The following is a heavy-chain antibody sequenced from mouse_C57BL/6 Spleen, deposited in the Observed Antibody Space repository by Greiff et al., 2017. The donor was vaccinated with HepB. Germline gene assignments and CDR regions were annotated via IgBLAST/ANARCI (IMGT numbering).Heavy chain of an antibody. V-gene: IGHV1-55*01. CDR3: AGTGTWYFDV. J-gene: IGHJ1*03. CDR2: IYPGSGST. CDR1: GYTFTSYW. D-gene: IGHD4-1*01. Sequence: QVQLQHPGAELVKPGASVKMSCKASGYTFTSYWITWVKQRPGQGLEWIGDIYPGSGSTNYNEKFKSKATLTVDTSSSTAYMQLSSLTSEDSAVYYCAGTGTWYFDVWGTGTTVTVSS.